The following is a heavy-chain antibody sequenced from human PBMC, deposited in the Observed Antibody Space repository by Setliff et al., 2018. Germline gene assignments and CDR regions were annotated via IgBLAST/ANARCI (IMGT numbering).Heavy chain of an antibody. J-gene: IGHJ4*02. CDR1: GFTFSDYY. CDR3: ARGGNLIYYFDY. Sequence: LRLSCAASGFTFSDYYMNWIRQAPGKGLEWVSYISRGGNTIYYADSVKGRFTISRDNAKNSLYLQMNSLRAEDTAVYYCARGGNLIYYFDYWGQGTLVTVSS. V-gene: IGHV3-11*04. D-gene: IGHD2-15*01. CDR2: ISRGGNTI.